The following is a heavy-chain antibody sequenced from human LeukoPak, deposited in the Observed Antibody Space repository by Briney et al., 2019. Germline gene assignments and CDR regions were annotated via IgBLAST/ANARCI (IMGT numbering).Heavy chain of an antibody. CDR3: GRGRGNGRPENYFDY. V-gene: IGHV1-8*01. CDR2: MNPNSGNT. CDR1: GYTFTSYD. J-gene: IGHJ4*02. Sequence: ASVKVSCEASGYTFTSYDINWVRQATGQGLEWMGWMNPNSGNTGYVQKFQGRVSMTRNTSISTAYMELSSLRSEDTAVYYCGRGRGNGRPENYFDYWGQGTLVTVSS. D-gene: IGHD2-8*01.